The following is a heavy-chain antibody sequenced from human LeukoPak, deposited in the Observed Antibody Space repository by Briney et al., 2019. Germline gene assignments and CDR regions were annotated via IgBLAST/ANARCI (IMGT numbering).Heavy chain of an antibody. D-gene: IGHD5-18*01. CDR2: ISGSGGST. CDR1: GFTFSNYA. Sequence: SGGSLRLSCAASGFTFSNYAMSWARQAPGKGLEWVSAISGSGGSTYYADSVKGRFTISRDNSKNTLYLQMSSLRAEDTAVYYCTKGTIWLPFDYWGQGTLVTVSS. J-gene: IGHJ4*02. CDR3: TKGTIWLPFDY. V-gene: IGHV3-23*01.